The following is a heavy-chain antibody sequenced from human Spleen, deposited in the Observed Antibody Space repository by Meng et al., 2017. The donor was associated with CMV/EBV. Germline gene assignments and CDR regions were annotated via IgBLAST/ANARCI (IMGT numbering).Heavy chain of an antibody. Sequence: GSLRLSCTVSGGSISSYYWSWIRQPAGKGLEWIGRIYTSGSTNYNPSLKSRVTMSVDTSKNQFSLKLSSVTAADTAVYYCARTRAGTLDYWGQGTLVTVSS. CDR2: IYTSGST. CDR3: ARTRAGTLDY. D-gene: IGHD3-16*01. V-gene: IGHV4-4*07. J-gene: IGHJ4*02. CDR1: GGSISSYY.